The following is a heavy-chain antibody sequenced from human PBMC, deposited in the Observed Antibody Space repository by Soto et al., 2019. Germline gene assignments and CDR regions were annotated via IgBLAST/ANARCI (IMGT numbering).Heavy chain of an antibody. CDR3: AKAICTPDCGGDCTSYYYGQDV. V-gene: IGHV3-23*01. Sequence: PGGSLRLSCAAPGFTFSSYAMSWVRQAPGKGLEFVSAISGSGCSTYYADSVKGRFTISRDNSNNTLYLQMNSLRAEDTAVYYCAKAICTPDCGGDCTSYYYGQDVWGQGTTVHVSS. J-gene: IGHJ6*02. D-gene: IGHD2-21*02. CDR1: GFTFSSYA. CDR2: ISGSGCST.